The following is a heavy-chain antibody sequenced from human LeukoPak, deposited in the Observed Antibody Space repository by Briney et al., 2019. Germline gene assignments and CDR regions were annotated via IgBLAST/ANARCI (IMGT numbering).Heavy chain of an antibody. CDR3: ARGVEPLAANTLAY. J-gene: IGHJ4*02. V-gene: IGHV3-53*01. CDR2: MYTGGTT. CDR1: GFSVSGTH. Sequence: PGGSLRLSCAASGFSVSGTHMSWVRQAPGKGLEWVSAMYTGGTTYYADSVQGRFTIYRDNSKNTLYLQMNSLRAEDAAVYYCARGVEPLAANTLAYWGQGTLVTVSS. D-gene: IGHD1-14*01.